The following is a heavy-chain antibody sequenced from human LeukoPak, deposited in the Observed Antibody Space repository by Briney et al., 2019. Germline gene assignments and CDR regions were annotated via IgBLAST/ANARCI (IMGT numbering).Heavy chain of an antibody. D-gene: IGHD2-2*01. CDR1: GFTFRNYA. V-gene: IGHV3-23*01. CDR3: AKFYVVVVPTAPGAFDI. J-gene: IGHJ3*02. Sequence: PGGSLRLSCAASGFTFRNYAMSWVRQAPGKGLEWVSAISGSIGGTTYYADSVKGRFSISRDNSKNTLYLQMNSLRAEDTALYYCAKFYVVVVPTAPGAFDIWGQGTLVTVSS. CDR2: ISGSIGGTT.